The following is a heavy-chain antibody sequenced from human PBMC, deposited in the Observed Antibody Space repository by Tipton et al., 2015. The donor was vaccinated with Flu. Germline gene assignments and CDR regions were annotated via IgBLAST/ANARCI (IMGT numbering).Heavy chain of an antibody. CDR2: IDYSGST. V-gene: IGHV4-31*03. D-gene: IGHD5-18*01. CDR3: ARDQAMVFFDS. J-gene: IGHJ4*02. CDR1: DDSIRSNGYY. Sequence: TLSLTCSVSDDSIRSNGYYRTWIRQHPGKGLEWIGYIDYSGSTYYNPSLKSRITMSIDTSKKQFSLRLSSVTAADTALYYCARDQAMVFFDSWGQGTLVTVSS.